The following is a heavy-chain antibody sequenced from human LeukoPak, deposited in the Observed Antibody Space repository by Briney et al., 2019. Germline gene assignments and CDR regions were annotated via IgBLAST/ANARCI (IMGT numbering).Heavy chain of an antibody. J-gene: IGHJ4*02. CDR3: ARVRTRVTMIVVVIDY. Sequence: ASVKVSCKASGYTFTSYGISWVRQAPGQGLEWIGWISTYNGNTNNAQKLQGRVTMTTDTSTSTAYMELRSLRSDDTAVYYCARVRTRVTMIVVVIDYWGQGTLVTVSS. D-gene: IGHD3-22*01. CDR1: GYTFTSYG. V-gene: IGHV1-18*01. CDR2: ISTYNGNT.